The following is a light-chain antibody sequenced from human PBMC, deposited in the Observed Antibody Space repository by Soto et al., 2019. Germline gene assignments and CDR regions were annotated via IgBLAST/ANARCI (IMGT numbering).Light chain of an antibody. CDR2: EVS. J-gene: IGLJ1*01. Sequence: QPVLTQPPSASGSPGQSVTISCTGTSGDVGGYNYVSWYQQHPGKAPKLMIFEVSERPSGVPDRFSASKSGNTASLTVSGLQAEDEADYYCSSYAGSNNYVIGTGTKVTVL. CDR1: SGDVGGYNY. V-gene: IGLV2-8*01. CDR3: SSYAGSNNYV.